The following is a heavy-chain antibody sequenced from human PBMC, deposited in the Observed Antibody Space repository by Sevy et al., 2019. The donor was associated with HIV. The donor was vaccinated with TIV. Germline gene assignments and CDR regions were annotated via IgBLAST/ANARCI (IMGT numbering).Heavy chain of an antibody. D-gene: IGHD3-22*01. CDR3: ARDLMYFYDSSGYYYTFDY. CDR1: GYSISSGYY. V-gene: IGHV4-38-2*02. CDR2: IYHSGST. J-gene: IGHJ4*02. Sequence: SETLSLTCTVSGYSISSGYYWGWIRQPPGGGLEWIGNIYHSGSTYYNPSLKSRVTISVDTSKNQFSLKLSSVTAADTAVYYCARDLMYFYDSSGYYYTFDYWSQGTLVTVSS.